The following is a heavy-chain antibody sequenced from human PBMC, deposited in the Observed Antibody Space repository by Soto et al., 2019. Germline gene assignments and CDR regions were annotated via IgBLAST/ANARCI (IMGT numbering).Heavy chain of an antibody. Sequence: KPSETLSLTCTVSGVSITPYYWTWIRHPPGKGLEWIGYVYHTGNTYYNPSLKSRVTISLDTSKNRVSLRLKSVTAADTAVYYCAREQYNWKLWGQGTLVTVS. CDR3: AREQYNWKL. CDR1: GVSITPYY. CDR2: VYHTGNT. V-gene: IGHV4-59*01. J-gene: IGHJ4*02. D-gene: IGHD1-20*01.